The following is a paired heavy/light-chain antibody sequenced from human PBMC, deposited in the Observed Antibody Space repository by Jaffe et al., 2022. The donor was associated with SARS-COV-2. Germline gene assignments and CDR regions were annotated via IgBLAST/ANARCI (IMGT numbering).Heavy chain of an antibody. J-gene: IGHJ6*03. CDR1: GYTFTSYY. D-gene: IGHD3-9*01. V-gene: IGHV1-46*04. Sequence: QVQLVQSGAEVKKPGASVTVSCKASGYTFTSYYMHWVRQAPGQGLEWMGIINPSGGTTNYAQKLQGRLTMTRDTSTSTVYMELSSLRSEDTAVYYCARAWSLTGYSPYYYYYMDVWGKGTTVTVSS. CDR3: ARAWSLTGYSPYYYYYMDV. CDR2: INPSGGTT.
Light chain of an antibody. CDR1: QDISNY. J-gene: IGKJ4*01. Sequence: DIQMTQSPSSLSASVGDRVTITCRASQDISNYLAWFQQKPGKAPESLISAASSLRSGVPSKFSGSGSGTDFTLTISSLQPEDFATYFCQQYDSFPPTFGGGTRVEIK. CDR2: AAS. V-gene: IGKV1-16*02. CDR3: QQYDSFPPT.